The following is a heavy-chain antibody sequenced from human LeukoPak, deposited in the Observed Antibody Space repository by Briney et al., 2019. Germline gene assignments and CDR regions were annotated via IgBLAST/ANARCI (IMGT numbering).Heavy chain of an antibody. V-gene: IGHV4-59*01. CDR2: IYYSGST. CDR3: ARDMDYSNYRRRGWFDP. J-gene: IGHJ5*02. CDR1: GGSISSYY. Sequence: SETLSLTCTVSGGSISSYYWSWIRQPPGKGLEWIGYIYYSGSTNYNPSLKSRVTISVDTSKNQFSLKLSSVTAADTAVYYCARDMDYSNYRRRGWFDPWGQGTLVTVSS. D-gene: IGHD4-11*01.